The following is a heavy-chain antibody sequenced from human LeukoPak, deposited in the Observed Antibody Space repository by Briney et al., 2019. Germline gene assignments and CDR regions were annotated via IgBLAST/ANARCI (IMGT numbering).Heavy chain of an antibody. V-gene: IGHV3-21*01. Sequence: GGSLRLSCAASGFTFSSYSMNWVCQAPGKGLEWVSSISSSSSYIYYADSVKGRFTISRDNAKNSLYLQMNSLRAEDTAVYYCARGQTTVTYLDDRDYWGQGTLVTVSS. CDR2: ISSSSSYI. J-gene: IGHJ4*02. D-gene: IGHD4-17*01. CDR1: GFTFSSYS. CDR3: ARGQTTVTYLDDRDY.